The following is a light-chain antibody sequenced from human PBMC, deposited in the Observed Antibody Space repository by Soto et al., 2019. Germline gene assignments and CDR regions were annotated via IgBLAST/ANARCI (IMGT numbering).Light chain of an antibody. CDR3: QQYGSSRWT. Sequence: EVVLTQSPGTLSLSPGERTTLSCRASQSVSSSYLAWYQQKPGQAPRLLIYAASSRATGIPDRFSGSGSGTDFTLTISRLEPEDFAVYYCQQYGSSRWTFGQGTQVDIK. V-gene: IGKV3-20*01. CDR2: AAS. CDR1: QSVSSSY. J-gene: IGKJ1*01.